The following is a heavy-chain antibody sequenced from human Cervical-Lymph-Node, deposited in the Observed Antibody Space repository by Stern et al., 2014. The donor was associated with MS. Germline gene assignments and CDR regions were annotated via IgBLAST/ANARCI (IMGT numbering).Heavy chain of an antibody. CDR3: SRDADGYSLVFGY. CDR2: IHNSGTT. Sequence: QVQLQESGPGLVKPSQTLSLTCAVTGGSISSAEYYWSWIRQSPGKGPEWIGYIHNSGTTYYNPSLKSRVTISVDTSKNQFSLKLRSVTAADTAVYYCSRDADGYSLVFGYWGRGTLVTVSS. D-gene: IGHD5-24*01. J-gene: IGHJ4*02. V-gene: IGHV4-30-4*01. CDR1: GGSISSAEYY.